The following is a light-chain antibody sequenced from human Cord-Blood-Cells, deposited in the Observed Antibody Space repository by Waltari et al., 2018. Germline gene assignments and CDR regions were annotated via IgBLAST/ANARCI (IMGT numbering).Light chain of an antibody. CDR3: SSYTSSSTLV. CDR2: EVS. V-gene: IGLV2-14*01. CDR1: SSHVGGYNY. Sequence: QSALTQPASVSGSPGQSITIPCTGTSSHVGGYNYVSWYQQHPGKATKLMIYEVSNRPSGVSNRVSGSKSGNTASLTISGLQAEDEADYYCSSYTSSSTLVFGTGTKVTVL. J-gene: IGLJ1*01.